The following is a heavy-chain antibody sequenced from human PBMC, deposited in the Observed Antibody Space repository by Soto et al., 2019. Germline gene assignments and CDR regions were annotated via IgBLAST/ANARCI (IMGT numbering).Heavy chain of an antibody. D-gene: IGHD6-19*01. Sequence: QVQLVQSGAEEKKPGASVKVFCKASGYTFTGYAMHWVRQAPGQRLEWMGWINAGNGNTKYSQKFQDRVTITRDTSASTAYMELSSLRSEDTAVYYCARAVAVPADFDYWGQGTLVTVSS. CDR3: ARAVAVPADFDY. CDR2: INAGNGNT. CDR1: GYTFTGYA. V-gene: IGHV1-3*05. J-gene: IGHJ4*02.